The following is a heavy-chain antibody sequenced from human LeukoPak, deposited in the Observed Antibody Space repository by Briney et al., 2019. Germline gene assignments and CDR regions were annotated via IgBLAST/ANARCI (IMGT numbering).Heavy chain of an antibody. V-gene: IGHV3-48*03. J-gene: IGHJ2*01. CDR3: ARVRGVVAGNWYFDL. D-gene: IGHD6-19*01. CDR2: ISSSGSTI. CDR1: GFTFSSYE. Sequence: GGSLRLSCAASGFTFSSYEMNWVRQAPGKGLEWVSYISSSGSTIYYADSVKGRFTISRDNAKNSLYLQMNSLRAEDTAVYYCARVRGVVAGNWYFDLWGRGTLVTVSS.